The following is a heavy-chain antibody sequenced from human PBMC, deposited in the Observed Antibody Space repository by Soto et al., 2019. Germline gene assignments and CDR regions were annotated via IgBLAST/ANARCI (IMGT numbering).Heavy chain of an antibody. CDR1: GGSISSGGYY. Sequence: PSETLSLTCTVSGGSISSGGYYWSWIRQHPGKGLEWIGYIYYSGSTYYNPSLKSRVTISVDTSKNQFSLKLSSVTAADTAVYYCARVLRYFDWNYPYYFDYWGQGTLVTVSS. V-gene: IGHV4-31*03. CDR2: IYYSGST. J-gene: IGHJ4*02. CDR3: ARVLRYFDWNYPYYFDY. D-gene: IGHD3-9*01.